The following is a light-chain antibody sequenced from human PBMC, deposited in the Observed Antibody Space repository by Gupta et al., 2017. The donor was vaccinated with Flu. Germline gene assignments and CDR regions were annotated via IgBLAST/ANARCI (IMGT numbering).Light chain of an antibody. V-gene: IGKV3-11*01. CDR1: QSVNSF. CDR3: QQRNIWPPST. CDR2: DAT. J-gene: IGKJ2*01. Sequence: ATLSLSPGERASRACQASQSVNSFLAWSQQKPGQAPRLLIFDATNRASGISARFSGSGIGTDFALTISSLEPEDFDVYFCQQRNIWPPSTFGQGTKLEIK.